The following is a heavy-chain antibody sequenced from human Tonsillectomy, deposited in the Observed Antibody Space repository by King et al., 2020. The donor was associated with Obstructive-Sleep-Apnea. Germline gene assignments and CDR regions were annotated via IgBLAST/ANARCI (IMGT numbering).Heavy chain of an antibody. CDR1: GGSSSSSSYY. CDR2: IYYSGST. Sequence: QLQESGPGLVKPSETLSLTCTVSGGSSSSSSYYWGWVRQPPGKGLEWIGTIYYSGSTYYNPSLTSRVTISADTSQNQFSLKLRSVTAADTAVYYCARGSYDILTGYYNGLNWFDPWGQGTLVTVSS. CDR3: ARGSYDILTGYYNGLNWFDP. V-gene: IGHV4-39*07. J-gene: IGHJ5*02. D-gene: IGHD3-9*01.